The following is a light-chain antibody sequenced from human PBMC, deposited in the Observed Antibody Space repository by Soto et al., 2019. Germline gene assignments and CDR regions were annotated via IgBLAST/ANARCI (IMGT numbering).Light chain of an antibody. CDR1: SNDIGTYDY. Sequence: QSALTQPISVSGSPGQSITISCTGNSNDIGTYDYVCWYQQHPGKAPRLLIHGVHNRSPGISGRFSASKSGLTASLTISGRQAEDEADNYWTAFSDNRVYLFGAGTKLT. J-gene: IGLJ1*01. CDR3: TAFSDNRVYL. CDR2: GVH. V-gene: IGLV2-14*01.